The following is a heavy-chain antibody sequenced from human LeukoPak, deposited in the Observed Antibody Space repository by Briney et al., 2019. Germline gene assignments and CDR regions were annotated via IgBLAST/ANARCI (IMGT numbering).Heavy chain of an antibody. CDR3: AKDFTYCGGDCYSYYYYGMDV. J-gene: IGHJ6*02. CDR1: GFTVSTNY. V-gene: IGHV3-30*18. CDR2: ISYDGSNK. Sequence: GGSLTLSCAGSGFTVSTNYMNWVRQAPGKGLEWVAVISYDGSNKYYADSVKGRFTISRDNSKNTLYLQMNSLRAEDTAVYYCAKDFTYCGGDCYSYYYYGMDVWGQGTTVTVSS. D-gene: IGHD2-21*02.